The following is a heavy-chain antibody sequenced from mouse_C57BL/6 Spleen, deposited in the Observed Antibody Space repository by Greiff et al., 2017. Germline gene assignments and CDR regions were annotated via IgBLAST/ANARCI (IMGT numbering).Heavy chain of an antibody. V-gene: IGHV1-62-2*01. CDR2: CYPGGGSI. J-gene: IGHJ4*01. Sequence: QVHVKQSGAELVKPGASVKLSCKASGYTFTEYTIHWVQQRSGLGREWIGWCYPGGGSIKYNAKFKDKAKLTANKSYSTVCMVLSRFTSEDSAVYFCARHEELHAMDYWGKGTSDTGST. CDR1: GYTFTEYT. CDR3: ARHEELHAMDY.